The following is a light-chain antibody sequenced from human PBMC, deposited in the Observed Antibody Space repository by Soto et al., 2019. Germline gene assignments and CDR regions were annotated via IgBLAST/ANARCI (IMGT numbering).Light chain of an antibody. CDR3: SSYTTSNTRQIV. Sequence: QSVLTQPASVSGSPGQSITISCTGTSSDVGGYNYVSWYQHHPGKAPKLMIYDVSNRPSGVSNRFSGSKSVNTASLTISGLQPEDEADYYCSSYTTSNTRQIVFGTGT. CDR2: DVS. CDR1: SSDVGGYNY. V-gene: IGLV2-14*03. J-gene: IGLJ1*01.